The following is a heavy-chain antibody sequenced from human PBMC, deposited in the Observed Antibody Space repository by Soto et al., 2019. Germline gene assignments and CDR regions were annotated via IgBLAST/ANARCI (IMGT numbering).Heavy chain of an antibody. CDR3: VRIQRDSTMGTFDS. CDR1: GDSVTSDDFY. V-gene: IGHV4-30-4*01. D-gene: IGHD5-18*01. Sequence: SETLSLTCVVSGDSVTSDDFYWGWIRQPPGKGLEYIAYIYHRGITDSNPSLKSRLTIAVDTSKNQFSLNLASVTAADTAVYYCVRIQRDSTMGTFDSWGQGILVT. CDR2: IYHRGIT. J-gene: IGHJ4*02.